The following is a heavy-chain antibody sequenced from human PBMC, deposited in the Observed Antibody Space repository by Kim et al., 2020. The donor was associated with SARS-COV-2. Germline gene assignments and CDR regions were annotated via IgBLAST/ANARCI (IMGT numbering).Heavy chain of an antibody. CDR1: GDTLTELS. D-gene: IGHD6-13*01. Sequence: ASVKVSCKVSGDTLTELSMHWVRQAPGKGLEWMGGFVPVYGATIYAQKFQGRVTITEDTSTDTAYMELSSLRSEDTAVYYCATGAAAGKSNWLDPWGQGTLVTVSS. V-gene: IGHV1-24*01. CDR2: FVPVYGAT. J-gene: IGHJ5*02. CDR3: ATGAAAGKSNWLDP.